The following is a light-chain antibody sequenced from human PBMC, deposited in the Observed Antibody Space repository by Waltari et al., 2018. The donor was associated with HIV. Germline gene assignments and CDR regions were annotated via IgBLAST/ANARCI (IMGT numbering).Light chain of an antibody. Sequence: ETVLTQSPATLSLSPGERAPLSCRASQSVSRYLAWYQQKPGQAPRLLIFDTSNRATGIPARFSGSGSGTDFTLTISSLEPEDFAVYYCQQRYNWPLTFGVGTQVGI. CDR2: DTS. CDR1: QSVSRY. CDR3: QQRYNWPLT. V-gene: IGKV3-11*01. J-gene: IGKJ4*01.